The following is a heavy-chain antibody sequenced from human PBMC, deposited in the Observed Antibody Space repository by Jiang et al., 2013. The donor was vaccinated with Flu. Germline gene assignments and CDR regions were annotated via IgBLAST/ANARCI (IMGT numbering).Heavy chain of an antibody. CDR3: ASRRDGYNSPFDY. V-gene: IGHV4-59*01. J-gene: IGHJ4*02. D-gene: IGHD5-24*01. CDR2: IYYSGYT. CDR1: GASINNYY. Sequence: PGLVKPSETLSLTCTVSGASINNYYWSWIRQPPGKGLEWIGYIYYSGYTNYNPSLKSRVTVSVDTSKNQFSLKLSSVTAADTAVYYCASRRDGYNSPFDYWGQGTLVTVSS.